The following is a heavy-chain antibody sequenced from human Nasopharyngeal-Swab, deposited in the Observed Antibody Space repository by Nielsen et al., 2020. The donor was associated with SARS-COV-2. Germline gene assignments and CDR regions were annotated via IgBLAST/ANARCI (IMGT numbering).Heavy chain of an antibody. D-gene: IGHD6-25*01. CDR1: GGSFSGYY. CDR3: ARALRGAAAKYYLDY. V-gene: IGHV4-34*01. Sequence: SETLSLTCAVYGGSFSGYYWSWIRQPPGKGLEWIGEINHSGSTNYNPSLKSRVTISVDTSKNQFSLKLSSVTAADTAVYYCARALRGAAAKYYLDYWGQGTLVTVSS. CDR2: INHSGST. J-gene: IGHJ4*02.